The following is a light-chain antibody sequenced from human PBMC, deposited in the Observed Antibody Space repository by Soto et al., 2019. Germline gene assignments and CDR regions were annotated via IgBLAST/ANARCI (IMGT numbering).Light chain of an antibody. J-gene: IGLJ1*01. CDR2: AVT. CDR1: SSDVGGYNY. CDR3: SSYTSSSTL. V-gene: IGLV2-14*01. Sequence: QSVLTQPASVSGSPGQSITISCTGTSSDVGGYNYVSWYQQHPGKAPKLMIYAVTDRPSGVSSRFSGSKSGNTASLTISGLQAEDEADYYCSSYTSSSTLVGNGTTVTVL.